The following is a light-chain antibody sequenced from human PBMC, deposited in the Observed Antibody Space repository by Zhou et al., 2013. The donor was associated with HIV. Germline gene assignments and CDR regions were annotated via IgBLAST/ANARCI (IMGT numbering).Light chain of an antibody. V-gene: IGKV1-9*01. CDR2: AAS. J-gene: IGKJ2*04. CDR1: QSISNY. Sequence: DIQMTQSPSSLSASVGDRVTITCRASQSISNYLNWYQQKPGKAPKLLIYAASTLQSGVPSRFSGSGSGTEFTLTISSLQPEDVATYYCQQLSSYPRSSFGQGTKLEVK. CDR3: QQLSSYPRSS.